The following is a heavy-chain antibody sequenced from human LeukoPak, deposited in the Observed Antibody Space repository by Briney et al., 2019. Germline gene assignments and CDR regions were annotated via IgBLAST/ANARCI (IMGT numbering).Heavy chain of an antibody. J-gene: IGHJ4*02. CDR2: IYYCGST. CDR1: GGSLSSYY. V-gene: IGHV4-59*01. Sequence: PSETLSLTCTVSGGSLSSYYWSWIRQPPRKGPELNGYIYYCGSTNYNPSLKTRVTLSVDTSKNQFSLHLSSLTAADTAGYYCPRGYGSGSYPFDHWGQGTLVSVCS. D-gene: IGHD3-10*01. CDR3: PRGYGSGSYPFDH.